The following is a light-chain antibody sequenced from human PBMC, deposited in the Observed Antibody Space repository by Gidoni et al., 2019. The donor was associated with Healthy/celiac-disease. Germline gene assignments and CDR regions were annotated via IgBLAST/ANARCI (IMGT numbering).Light chain of an antibody. V-gene: IGKV3-11*01. J-gene: IGKJ5*01. CDR3: QQRSNWPPIT. CDR2: DAS. Sequence: VLTQSPATLSLSPGERATLSCRASQSVSSYLAWYQQKPGQAPRLLISDASDRATGIPARFRGSGSGTDFTLTISSLEPEDFAVYYCQQRSNWPPITFGQXTRLEIK. CDR1: QSVSSY.